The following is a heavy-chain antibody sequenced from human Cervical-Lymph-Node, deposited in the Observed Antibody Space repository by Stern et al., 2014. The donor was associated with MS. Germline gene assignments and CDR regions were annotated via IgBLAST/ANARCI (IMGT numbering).Heavy chain of an antibody. D-gene: IGHD3-10*01. Sequence: QDPLVQSGAEVKKPGASVKVSCKASGYTFTSYDINWVRQATGQGLEWMGWMNTNSGNTGYAQKFQGRVTMTRNTSISTAYMELSSLRSEDTAVYYCARDCKLRRFGSRGWFDPWGQGTLVTVSS. V-gene: IGHV1-8*01. CDR2: MNTNSGNT. CDR3: ARDCKLRRFGSRGWFDP. J-gene: IGHJ5*02. CDR1: GYTFTSYD.